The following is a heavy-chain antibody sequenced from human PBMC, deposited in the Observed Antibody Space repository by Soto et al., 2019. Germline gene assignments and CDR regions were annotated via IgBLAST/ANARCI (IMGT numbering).Heavy chain of an antibody. CDR2: IFANGGT. V-gene: IGHV3-66*01. D-gene: IGHD2-21*02. Sequence: PGGSLRLSCAASGFSVGAQYMSWVRQAPGKGLEWVSVIFANGGTVYADSVKGRFIISRDDSKNTLHLQMNSLRDEDTAVYYCARAVVTAIVDYLDYWGQGTLVTVSS. CDR1: GFSVGAQY. CDR3: ARAVVTAIVDYLDY. J-gene: IGHJ4*02.